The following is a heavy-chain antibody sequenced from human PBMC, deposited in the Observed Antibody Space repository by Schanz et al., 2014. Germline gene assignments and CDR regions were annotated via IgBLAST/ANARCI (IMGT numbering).Heavy chain of an antibody. V-gene: IGHV1-3*04. CDR2: INTGSGDT. Sequence: QVHLVQSGAEVKRPGASVKVSCKASEYSFTSYSMHWVRQAPGQRLEWMGWINTGSGDTKYSQNFQGRVTITRDTSASTAYMELSSLRSEYTAVYSCARGIGGYGANNDFDYWGQGTLVTVSS. CDR1: EYSFTSYS. D-gene: IGHD5-12*01. J-gene: IGHJ4*02. CDR3: ARGIGGYGANNDFDY.